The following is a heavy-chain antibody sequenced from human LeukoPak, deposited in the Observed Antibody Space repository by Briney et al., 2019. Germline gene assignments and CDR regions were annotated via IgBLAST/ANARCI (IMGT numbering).Heavy chain of an antibody. CDR1: GGSIDITNY. D-gene: IGHD6-19*01. Sequence: PPGTLSLTCGVSGGSIDITNYWSWVRQAPGKGLEWIGYIYYSGSTNYNPSLKSRVTISVDTSKNQFSLKLSSVTAADTAVYYCARHKTVAGLSYWGRGTLVAVSS. J-gene: IGHJ4*02. CDR2: IYYSGST. CDR3: ARHKTVAGLSY. V-gene: IGHV4-59*08.